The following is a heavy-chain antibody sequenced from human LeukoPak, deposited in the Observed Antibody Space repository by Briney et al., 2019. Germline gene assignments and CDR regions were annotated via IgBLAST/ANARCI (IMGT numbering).Heavy chain of an antibody. J-gene: IGHJ6*02. D-gene: IGHD3-22*01. Sequence: PSETLSLTCTVSGGSISSYYWSWIRQPSGKGLEWIGYIYYSGSTNYNPSLKSRVTISVDTSENQFSLKLSSVTAADTAVYYCARVLDYYDSSGHYYYYGMDVWGQGTTVTVSS. CDR2: IYYSGST. V-gene: IGHV4-59*01. CDR1: GGSISSYY. CDR3: ARVLDYYDSSGHYYYYGMDV.